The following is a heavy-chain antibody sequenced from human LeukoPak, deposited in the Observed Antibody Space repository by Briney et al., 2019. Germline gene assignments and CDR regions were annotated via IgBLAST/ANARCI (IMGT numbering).Heavy chain of an antibody. CDR1: GFRVSSNH. V-gene: IGHV3-53*01. Sequence: PGGSLRLSCAVSGFRVSSNHMTWVRQAPGKGLEWISLIYTGDVTYYADSVKGRFTISTDNSKNILFLQMDSLTAEDTALYYCARERDYDTYIEYWGQGTLVTVSS. CDR2: IYTGDVT. D-gene: IGHD3-22*01. J-gene: IGHJ4*02. CDR3: ARERDYDTYIEY.